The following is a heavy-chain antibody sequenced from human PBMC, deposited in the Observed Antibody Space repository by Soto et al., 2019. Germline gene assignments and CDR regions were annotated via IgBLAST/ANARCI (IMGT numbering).Heavy chain of an antibody. Sequence: PSETLSLTCTVSGASISSFYWSWIRQPPGKGLEWIGYIHYSGSTNCNPSLKSRVTMSVDTSKNQFSLKLTSVIAADTAMYYCARNSCGGGCPRFYFDYWGQGPLVTVSS. V-gene: IGHV4-59*01. CDR3: ARNSCGGGCPRFYFDY. J-gene: IGHJ4*02. CDR1: GASISSFY. CDR2: IHYSGST. D-gene: IGHD2-21*02.